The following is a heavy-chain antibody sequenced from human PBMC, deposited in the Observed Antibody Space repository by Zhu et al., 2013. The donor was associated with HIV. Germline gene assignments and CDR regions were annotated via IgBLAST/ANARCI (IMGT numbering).Heavy chain of an antibody. CDR2: MNPNNGNA. Sequence: QVQLVQSGAEVKKPGASVKVSCKASGYTFNSYGISWVRQATGQGPEWMGWMNPNNGNAGYAQNFQGRLTMTRDTSINTAYMELSSLRSEDTAVYYCASYSGYSIWGQGTLVTVSS. D-gene: IGHD5-12*01. CDR1: GYTFNSYG. V-gene: IGHV1-8*02. J-gene: IGHJ4*02. CDR3: ASYSGYSI.